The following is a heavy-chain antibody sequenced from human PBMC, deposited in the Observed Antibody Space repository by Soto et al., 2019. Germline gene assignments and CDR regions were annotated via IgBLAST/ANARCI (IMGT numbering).Heavy chain of an antibody. CDR2: INGGNGNT. CDR1: GYSFSNYG. D-gene: IGHD1-26*01. CDR3: ARDDSGFSGSHYIDYFNY. J-gene: IGHJ4*02. Sequence: SVKVSCKASGYSFSNYGISWVRQAPGQGLEWMGWINGGNGNTNYSEQLQGRVTFTRDTSAGTVYMQLSSLTSEDTAVYYCARDDSGFSGSHYIDYFNYWGQGALVTVSS. V-gene: IGHV1-18*01.